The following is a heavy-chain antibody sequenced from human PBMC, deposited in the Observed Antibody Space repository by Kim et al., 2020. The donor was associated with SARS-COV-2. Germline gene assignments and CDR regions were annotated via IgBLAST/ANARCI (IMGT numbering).Heavy chain of an antibody. CDR2: ISSSSSYI. J-gene: IGHJ6*03. CDR3: ARDRTSEVPGSSYYYYYYMDV. CDR1: GFTFSSYS. D-gene: IGHD2-2*01. V-gene: IGHV3-21*01. Sequence: GGSLRLSCAASGFTFSSYSMNWVRQAPGKGLEWVSSISSSSSYIYYADSVKGRFTISRDNAKNSLYLQMNSLRAEDTAVYYCARDRTSEVPGSSYYYYYYMDVWGKGTTVTVSS.